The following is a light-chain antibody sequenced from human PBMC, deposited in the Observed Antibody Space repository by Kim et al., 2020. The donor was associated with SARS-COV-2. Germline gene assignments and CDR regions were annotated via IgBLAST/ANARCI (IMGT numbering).Light chain of an antibody. V-gene: IGKV1-5*03. CDR3: HQYYRFST. CDR2: KAS. Sequence: LCASVGNRVTTTCRANKNIDTSFAWFQQESEKAPKHLIYKASSLENGIPSRFSGSGSGTEFTLTISSLQPDDVATYYCHQYYRFSTFGQGTKLEI. CDR1: KNIDTS. J-gene: IGKJ2*01.